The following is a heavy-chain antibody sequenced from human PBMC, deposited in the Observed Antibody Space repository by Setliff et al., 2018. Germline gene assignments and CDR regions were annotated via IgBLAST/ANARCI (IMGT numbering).Heavy chain of an antibody. CDR2: ISSSSGHI. J-gene: IGHJ6*02. CDR3: AGRLGASTRYYYYGLDV. D-gene: IGHD3-16*01. CDR1: GFTFSSYA. Sequence: PGGSLRLSCAASGFTFSSYAMSWVHQAPGKGLEWVSVISSSSGHIYHAASVRGRFTISRDNTKNSLYLQMDSLRVEDTAVYYCAGRLGASTRYYYYGLDVWGQGTTVTVSS. V-gene: IGHV3-21*01.